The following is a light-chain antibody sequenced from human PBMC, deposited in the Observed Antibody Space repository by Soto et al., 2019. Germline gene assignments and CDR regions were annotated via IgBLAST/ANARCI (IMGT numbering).Light chain of an antibody. J-gene: IGKJ4*01. V-gene: IGKV3-20*01. CDR1: QSVSSNK. CDR2: AAS. Sequence: ETVLTQSPGTVSLSPGDRATLPCRASQSVSSNKLAWYQQKPGQAPRLLIYAASSRATGIPDRFSGSGSGTDFTLTISSLEPEDFAVYYCQRYNNWPLTFGGGTKVDIK. CDR3: QRYNNWPLT.